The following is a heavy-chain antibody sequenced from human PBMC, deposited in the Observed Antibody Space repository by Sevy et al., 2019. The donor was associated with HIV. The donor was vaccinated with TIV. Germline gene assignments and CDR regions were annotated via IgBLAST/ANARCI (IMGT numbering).Heavy chain of an antibody. CDR2: INSDGSST. D-gene: IGHD1-26*01. CDR1: GFTFSSYW. Sequence: GGSLRLSCAASGFTFSSYWMHWVRQAPGKGLVWVSRINSDGSSTNYADSVKGRFTISRDNAQNTLYLYMNSLRAEDTAVYYCAREYSGTYYYFDYWGQGTLVTVSS. V-gene: IGHV3-74*01. J-gene: IGHJ4*02. CDR3: AREYSGTYYYFDY.